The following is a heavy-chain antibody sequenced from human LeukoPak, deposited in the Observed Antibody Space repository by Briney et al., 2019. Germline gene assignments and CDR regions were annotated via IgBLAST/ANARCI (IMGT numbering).Heavy chain of an antibody. Sequence: GGSLRLSCAASGLTFSNYGMSWVRQAPGKGLEWVAVISYDGSSKYYADSVKGRFTISRDNSKNTLYLQMNSLRAEDTAVYYCARARSSYGYGDAFDIWGQGTMVTVSS. CDR2: ISYDGSSK. V-gene: IGHV3-30*03. CDR1: GLTFSNYG. D-gene: IGHD5-18*01. CDR3: ARARSSYGYGDAFDI. J-gene: IGHJ3*02.